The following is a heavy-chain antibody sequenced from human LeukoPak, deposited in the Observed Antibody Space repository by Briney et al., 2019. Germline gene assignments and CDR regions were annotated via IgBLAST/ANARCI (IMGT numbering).Heavy chain of an antibody. CDR2: ISDSGDIT. Sequence: GGSLRLSCAASGFTFSSYAMSWVRQAPGKGLEWVSGISDSGDITYYADSVNGRFTIFKDNSKNTLDVQMNSLRVEDTAVYYCAKDRRGGSYYAATLDIWGQGTMVTVSS. D-gene: IGHD1-26*01. J-gene: IGHJ3*02. V-gene: IGHV3-23*01. CDR1: GFTFSSYA. CDR3: AKDRRGGSYYAATLDI.